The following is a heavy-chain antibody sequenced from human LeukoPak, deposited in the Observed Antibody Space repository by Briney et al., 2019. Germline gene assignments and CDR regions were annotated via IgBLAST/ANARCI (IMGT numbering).Heavy chain of an antibody. V-gene: IGHV4-34*01. D-gene: IGHD3-10*01. Sequence: SETLSLTCAVYGGSFSGYYWSWIRQPPGKGLEWIGEINHSGSTNYNPSLKSRVTISVDTSKNQFSLKLSSVTAADTAVYYFATLFRTYYYGSGSYRRSEYFQHWGQGTLVTVTS. CDR1: GGSFSGYY. CDR2: INHSGST. CDR3: ATLFRTYYYGSGSYRRSEYFQH. J-gene: IGHJ1*01.